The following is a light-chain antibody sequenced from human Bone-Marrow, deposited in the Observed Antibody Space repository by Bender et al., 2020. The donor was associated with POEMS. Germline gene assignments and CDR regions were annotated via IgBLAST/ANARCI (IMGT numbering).Light chain of an antibody. J-gene: IGLJ1*01. Sequence: SALTQPPSASGSPGQSVTISCTGTSSDVGGYKYVSWYQQHPGKAPKLIIYEVSKRPSGVPDRFSGSKSGNTASLTISGLQAEDEADYYCCSFGRGNIYVFGTGTTVTVL. CDR1: SSDVGGYKY. V-gene: IGLV2-8*01. CDR3: CSFGRGNIYV. CDR2: EVS.